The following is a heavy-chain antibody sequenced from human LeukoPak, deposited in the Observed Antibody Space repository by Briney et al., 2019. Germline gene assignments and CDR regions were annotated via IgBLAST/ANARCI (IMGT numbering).Heavy chain of an antibody. CDR2: IYYSGST. Sequence: SETLSLTRPVYGGSISSYYWSWIRQPPGKGLEWIGYIYYSGSTNYNPSLKSRVTISVDTSKNQFSLKLSSVTAADTAVYYWARGGYCSGGSCYSGAFDIWGQGTMVTVSS. CDR3: ARGGYCSGGSCYSGAFDI. J-gene: IGHJ3*02. D-gene: IGHD2-15*01. V-gene: IGHV4-59*01. CDR1: GGSISSYY.